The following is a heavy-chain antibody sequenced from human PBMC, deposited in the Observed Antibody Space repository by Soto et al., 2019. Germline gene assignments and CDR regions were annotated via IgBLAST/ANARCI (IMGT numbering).Heavy chain of an antibody. V-gene: IGHV4-31*03. CDR1: GGSISSGGYY. CDR2: IYYSGST. D-gene: IGHD1-1*01. J-gene: IGHJ4*02. CDR3: ARDFEAVWTAFDY. Sequence: ASETLSLTCTVSGGSISSGGYYWSWIRQHPGKGLEWIGYIYYSGSTYYNPSLKSRVTISVDKSKNQFSLKLSSVTAADTAVYYCARDFEAVWTAFDYWGQGTLVTVSS.